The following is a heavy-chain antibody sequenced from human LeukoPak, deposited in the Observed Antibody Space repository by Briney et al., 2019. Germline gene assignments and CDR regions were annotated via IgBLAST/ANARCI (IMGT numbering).Heavy chain of an antibody. CDR2: IYYSGST. CDR1: GDSISSSSYY. D-gene: IGHD1-26*01. Sequence: SETLSLTCSVYGDSISSSSYYWAWIRQPPGKGLEWIGSIYYSGSTYYNPPLKSRVTISVDTSKNQFSLKLSSVTAADTAVYYCARAESRQSYSGTYGYWGQGTLVTVSS. CDR3: ARAESRQSYSGTYGY. V-gene: IGHV4-39*01. J-gene: IGHJ4*02.